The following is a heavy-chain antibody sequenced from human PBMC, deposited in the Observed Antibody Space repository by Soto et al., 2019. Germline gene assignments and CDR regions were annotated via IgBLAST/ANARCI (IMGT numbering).Heavy chain of an antibody. V-gene: IGHV3-30-3*01. Sequence: GGSLRLSCAASGFTFSSYAMHWVRQAPGKGLEWVAVISYDGSNKYYADSVKGRFTISRDNSKNTLYLQMNSLRAEDTAVYYCARDMAAGFYYYGMDVWGQGATVTVSS. CDR1: GFTFSSYA. J-gene: IGHJ6*02. D-gene: IGHD6-13*01. CDR2: ISYDGSNK. CDR3: ARDMAAGFYYYGMDV.